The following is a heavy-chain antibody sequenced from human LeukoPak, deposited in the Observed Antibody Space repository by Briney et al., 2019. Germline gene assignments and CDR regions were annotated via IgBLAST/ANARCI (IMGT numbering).Heavy chain of an antibody. V-gene: IGHV3-7*05. J-gene: IGHJ4*02. CDR2: IKQDGSEK. D-gene: IGHD5-18*01. CDR3: AREAGIPPSTQQWPTSVDY. CDR1: GXTFSSSW. Sequence: GGSLRLSWVASGXTFSSSWVSWVRQAPGKGLEWVANIKQDGSEKYCVDSVKGRFTISRDNAKNSLYLQMNSLRAEDTAVYYCAREAGIPPSTQQWPTSVDYWGQGTLVTVSS.